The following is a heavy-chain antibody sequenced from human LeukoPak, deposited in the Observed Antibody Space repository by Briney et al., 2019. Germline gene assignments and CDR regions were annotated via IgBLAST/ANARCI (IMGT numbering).Heavy chain of an antibody. V-gene: IGHV4-38-2*02. Sequence: PSETLSLTCTVSGYPISSGYYWGWIRQPPGKGLEGIGSIYHSGSTYYNPSLKSRVTISVDTSKNQFSLKLSSVTAADTAVYYCARDWNYSSDYWGQGTLVTVSS. CDR1: GYPISSGYY. D-gene: IGHD1-7*01. J-gene: IGHJ4*02. CDR3: ARDWNYSSDY. CDR2: IYHSGST.